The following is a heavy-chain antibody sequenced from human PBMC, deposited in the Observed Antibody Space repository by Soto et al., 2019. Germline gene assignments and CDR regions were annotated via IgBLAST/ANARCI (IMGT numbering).Heavy chain of an antibody. CDR1: GFTFSSYG. J-gene: IGHJ6*02. CDR2: IWFDENNK. Sequence: GGSLRLSCAASGFTFSSYGLHWVRQAPGKGLEWVAAIWFDENNKYYADSAKGRFTISRDNSKNTLYLQMNSLRAEDTAVYYCAKVGLGAHPGTLDVWGQGTTVTVSS. V-gene: IGHV3-33*06. CDR3: AKVGLGAHPGTLDV.